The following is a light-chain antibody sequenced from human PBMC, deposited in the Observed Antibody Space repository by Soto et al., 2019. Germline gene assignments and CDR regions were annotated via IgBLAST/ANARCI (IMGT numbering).Light chain of an antibody. V-gene: IGKV1-27*01. CDR2: ATS. CDR1: PAIDKY. J-gene: IGKJ1*01. Sequence: DIQMTQSPSSLSASVGDTVSITCRASPAIDKYVAWYQQRPGEVPKLLIFATSTLQSGVPSRFSGSGSGTHFTLTITGLQPEDFATYTCQKYGSAPRTFGQGTRVDI. CDR3: QKYGSAPRT.